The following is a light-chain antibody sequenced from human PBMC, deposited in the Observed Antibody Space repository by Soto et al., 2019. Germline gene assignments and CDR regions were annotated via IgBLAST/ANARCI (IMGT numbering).Light chain of an antibody. Sequence: QSVLTQPPSVSGAPGQSVTISCAWSSANIGAVYDVQWYRQFPGTAPKLIIYANSDRPSGVPDRFSGSKSGTSASLAITGLQAEDEADYYCQSYDSSLIVSKVFGTGTKVTVL. V-gene: IGLV1-40*01. CDR1: SANIGAVYD. CDR2: ANS. J-gene: IGLJ1*01. CDR3: QSYDSSLIVSKV.